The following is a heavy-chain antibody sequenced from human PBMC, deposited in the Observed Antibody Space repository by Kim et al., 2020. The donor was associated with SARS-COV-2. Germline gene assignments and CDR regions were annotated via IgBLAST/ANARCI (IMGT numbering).Heavy chain of an antibody. CDR3: ARLQTGGSYDSSGYYRTSLHYFDY. D-gene: IGHD3-22*01. Sequence: SETLSLTCAVYGGSFSGYYWSWIRQPPGKGLEWIGEINHSGSTNYNPSLKSRVTISVDTSKNQFSLKLSSVTAADTAVYYCARLQTGGSYDSSGYYRTSLHYFDYWGQGTLVTVSS. CDR2: INHSGST. CDR1: GGSFSGYY. J-gene: IGHJ4*02. V-gene: IGHV4-34*01.